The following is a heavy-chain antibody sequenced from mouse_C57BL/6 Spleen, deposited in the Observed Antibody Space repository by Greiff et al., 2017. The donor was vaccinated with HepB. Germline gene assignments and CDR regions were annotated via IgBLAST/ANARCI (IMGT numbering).Heavy chain of an antibody. V-gene: IGHV1-82*01. CDR2: IYPGDGDT. J-gene: IGHJ4*01. CDR1: GYAFSSSW. D-gene: IGHD2-3*01. Sequence: QVQLKQSGPELVKPGASVKISCKASGYAFSSSWMNWVKQRPGKGLEWIGRIYPGDGDTNYNGKFKGKATLTADKSSSTAYMQLSSLTSEDSAVYFCARERMGEYAMDYWGQGTSVTVSS. CDR3: ARERMGEYAMDY.